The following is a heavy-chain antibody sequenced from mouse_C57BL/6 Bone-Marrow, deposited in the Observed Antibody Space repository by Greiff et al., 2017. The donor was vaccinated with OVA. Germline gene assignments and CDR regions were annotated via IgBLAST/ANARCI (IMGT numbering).Heavy chain of an antibody. Sequence: VKLVESGAELARPGASVKLSCKASGYTFTSYGISWVKQRTGQGLEWIGEIYPRSGNTYYNEKFKGKATLTADKSSSTAYMELRSLTSEDSAVYFCATIYDGYSAWFAYWGRGTLVTVSA. CDR3: ATIYDGYSAWFAY. D-gene: IGHD2-3*01. J-gene: IGHJ3*01. V-gene: IGHV1-81*01. CDR1: GYTFTSYG. CDR2: IYPRSGNT.